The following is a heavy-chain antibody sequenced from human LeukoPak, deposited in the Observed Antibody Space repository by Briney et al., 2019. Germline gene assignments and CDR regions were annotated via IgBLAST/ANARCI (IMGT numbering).Heavy chain of an antibody. V-gene: IGHV4-59*01. CDR3: ARDTYYYDSSGYYYYYYGMDV. Sequence: LETLSLTCTVSGGSISSYYWSWIRQPPGKGLEWIGYIYYSGSTNYNPSLKSRVTISVDTSKNQFSPKLSSVTAADTAVYYCARDTYYYDSSGYYYYYYGMDVWGQGTTVTVSS. CDR1: GGSISSYY. CDR2: IYYSGST. J-gene: IGHJ6*02. D-gene: IGHD3-22*01.